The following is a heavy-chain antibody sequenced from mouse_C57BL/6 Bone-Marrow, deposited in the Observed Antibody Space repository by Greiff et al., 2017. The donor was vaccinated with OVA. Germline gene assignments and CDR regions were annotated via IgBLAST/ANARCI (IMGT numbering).Heavy chain of an antibody. CDR1: GYTFTSYW. J-gene: IGHJ2*01. Sequence: QVQLQQPGAELVRPGTSVKLSCKASGYTFTSYWMHWVKQRPGQGLEWIGVIDTSDSYTNYNQKFKGKATLTVDTSSSTAYMQLSSLTSEDSAVYYCANDYLDYWGQGTTLTVSS. CDR3: ANDYLDY. CDR2: IDTSDSYT. V-gene: IGHV1-59*01. D-gene: IGHD2-4*01.